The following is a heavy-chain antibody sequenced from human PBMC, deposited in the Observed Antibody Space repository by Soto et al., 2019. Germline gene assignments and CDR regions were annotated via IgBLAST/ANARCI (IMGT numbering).Heavy chain of an antibody. V-gene: IGHV4-59*01. CDR1: GGSISPYY. Sequence: ETLSLTCTVSGGSISPYYWSWIRQPPGKGLEWIGYVYYSGNTNYNPSLESRVTISVDTSRNRFSLNLTSATAADTAVYYCARKGAAASYAHYYMDVWGRGTAVTV. J-gene: IGHJ6*03. D-gene: IGHD6-13*01. CDR3: ARKGAAASYAHYYMDV. CDR2: VYYSGNT.